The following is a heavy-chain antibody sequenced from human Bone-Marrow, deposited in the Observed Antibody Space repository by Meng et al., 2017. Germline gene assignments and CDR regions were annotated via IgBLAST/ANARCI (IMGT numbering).Heavy chain of an antibody. CDR1: GGSISSGGYY. D-gene: IGHD3-3*01. Sequence: QVLLQESGPGLVKPSQTLSLTCTVSGGSISSGGYYWSWIRQHPGKGLEWIGYIYYSGSTYYNPSLKSLVTISVDTSKNQFSLKLSSATAADTAVYYCARTYYDFWSGYYYFDYWGQGTLVTVSS. CDR3: ARTYYDFWSGYYYFDY. V-gene: IGHV4-31*01. CDR2: IYYSGST. J-gene: IGHJ4*02.